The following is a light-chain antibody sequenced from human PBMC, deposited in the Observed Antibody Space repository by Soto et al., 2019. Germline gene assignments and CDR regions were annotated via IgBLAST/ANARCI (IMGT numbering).Light chain of an antibody. J-gene: IGKJ1*01. CDR3: QQRSNWT. V-gene: IGKV3-11*01. Sequence: EIVLTQSPATLSLSPGERATLSCRASQSVSSYLAWYQQKAGQAPRLLIYDASNRATGIPARFSGSGSGTDFTLTISSLEPEDFAVYYCQQRSNWTFGQGTKVXIK. CDR1: QSVSSY. CDR2: DAS.